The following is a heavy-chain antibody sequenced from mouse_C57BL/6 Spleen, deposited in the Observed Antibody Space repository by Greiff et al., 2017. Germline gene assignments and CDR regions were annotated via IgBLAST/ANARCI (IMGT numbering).Heavy chain of an antibody. D-gene: IGHD2-5*01. Sequence: LQESGAELVRPGTSVKVSCKASGYAFTNYLIEWVKQRPGQGLEWIGVINPGSGGTNYNEKFKGKATLTADKSSSTAYMQLSSLTSEDSAVYFCARAYYSNYVNAMDYWGQGTSVTVSS. CDR1: GYAFTNYL. J-gene: IGHJ4*01. CDR2: INPGSGGT. CDR3: ARAYYSNYVNAMDY. V-gene: IGHV1-54*01.